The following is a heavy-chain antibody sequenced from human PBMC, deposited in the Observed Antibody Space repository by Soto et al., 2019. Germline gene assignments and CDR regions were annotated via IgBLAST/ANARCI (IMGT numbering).Heavy chain of an antibody. J-gene: IGHJ1*01. CDR3: ARDLDGLHDDTSGPFPRTG. V-gene: IGHV4-59*11. CDR1: GDSLKNHY. CDR2: IYDSGST. Sequence: ETLSLTCSVSGDSLKNHYWAWIRHSPGKGLEWIGNIYDSGSTNYSPALKSRVSMSVDTSKNLFSLKMNSVTAADTAVYYCARDLDGLHDDTSGPFPRTGWGEGTLVTVSS. D-gene: IGHD3-22*01.